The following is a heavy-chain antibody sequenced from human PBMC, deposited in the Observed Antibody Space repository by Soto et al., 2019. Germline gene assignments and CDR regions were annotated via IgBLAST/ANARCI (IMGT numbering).Heavy chain of an antibody. CDR1: GGSITRGGYY. CDR3: ARDPAP. V-gene: IGHV4-31*03. CDR2: IYNSGTT. Sequence: QVQLQESGPGLVKPSETLSLTCTVSGGSITRGGYYWSWNRQHPGKGLEWSGYIYNSGTTYYHPSLKSRVTISVDTSKNQFSLKLTSVTAADTAVYYCARDPAPWGQGTLVTVSS. J-gene: IGHJ5*02.